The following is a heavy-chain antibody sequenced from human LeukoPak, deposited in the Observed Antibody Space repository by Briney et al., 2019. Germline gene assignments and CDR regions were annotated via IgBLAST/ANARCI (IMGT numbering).Heavy chain of an antibody. CDR3: VSSPSLQLWLPEARFDP. J-gene: IGHJ5*02. V-gene: IGHV1-2*02. CDR2: INPHSGGT. Sequence: ASVKVSCKTSGYTFITYYIHWLRQAPGQGLEWMGWINPHSGGTNSAQKFQGRVTMTRDMSINTAYLELSRLRSDDTAVYYCVSSPSLQLWLPEARFDPWGKGTLVTVSS. CDR1: GYTFITYY. D-gene: IGHD5-18*01.